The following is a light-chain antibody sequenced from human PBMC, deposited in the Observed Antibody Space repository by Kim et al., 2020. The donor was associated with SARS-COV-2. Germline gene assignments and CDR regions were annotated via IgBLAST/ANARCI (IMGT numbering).Light chain of an antibody. Sequence: GESITIAFSGSSSDIGGYNTVSWYQQPPGKAPQLMIYDVTKRPSGVSDRFSGSKSANMASLTIFGLQAEDEADYYCSSYTTTSAVVFGGGTQLTVL. CDR2: DVT. CDR3: SSYTTTSAVV. V-gene: IGLV2-14*03. CDR1: SSDIGGYNT. J-gene: IGLJ2*01.